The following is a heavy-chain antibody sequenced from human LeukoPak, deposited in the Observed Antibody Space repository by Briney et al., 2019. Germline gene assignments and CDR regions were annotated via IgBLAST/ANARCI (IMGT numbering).Heavy chain of an antibody. CDR2: ISSSSSDT. CDR3: ARSFHFDSSAYSSAFDY. D-gene: IGHD3-22*01. J-gene: IGHJ4*02. Sequence: GGSLRLSCAASGFTFSDYYLTWIRQAPGKGLEWVSYISSSSSDTNYADSVRGRFAISRDNANKSLYLQMNSLRDEDTAVYYCARSFHFDSSAYSSAFDYWGQGTLVTVSS. V-gene: IGHV3-11*06. CDR1: GFTFSDYY.